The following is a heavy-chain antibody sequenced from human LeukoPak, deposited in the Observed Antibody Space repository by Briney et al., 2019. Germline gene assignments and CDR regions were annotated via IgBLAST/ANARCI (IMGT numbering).Heavy chain of an antibody. J-gene: IGHJ3*02. CDR1: GGSFSGYY. D-gene: IGHD3-9*01. CDR3: ARSYTWYDILTGYHRDAFDI. V-gene: IGHV4-34*01. CDR2: INHSGST. Sequence: SETLSLTCAVYGGSFSGYYWSWIRQPPGKGLEWIGEINHSGSTNYNPSLKSRVTISVDTSKNQFSLKLSSVTAADTAVYYCARSYTWYDILTGYHRDAFDIWGQGTMVTVSS.